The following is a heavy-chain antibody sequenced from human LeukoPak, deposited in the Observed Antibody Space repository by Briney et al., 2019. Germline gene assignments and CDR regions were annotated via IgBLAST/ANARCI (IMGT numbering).Heavy chain of an antibody. CDR1: GYSFTNYW. CDR2: IYPGDSDI. V-gene: IGHV5-51*01. J-gene: IGHJ4*02. Sequence: GESLKISCKVSGYSFTNYWIGWVRQMPGKGLEWMGIIYPGDSDIRYSPSFQGLVTISADKSISTAYLQWSSLKASDTAMYYCATPYPREYCSSTTCYFNYWGQGTLVTVSS. D-gene: IGHD2-2*01. CDR3: ATPYPREYCSSTTCYFNY.